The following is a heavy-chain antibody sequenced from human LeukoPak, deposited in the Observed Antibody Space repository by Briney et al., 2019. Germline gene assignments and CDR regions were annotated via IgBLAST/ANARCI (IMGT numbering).Heavy chain of an antibody. CDR1: GFTFSSYA. CDR2: ISGSGGST. D-gene: IGHD3-10*01. CDR3: ASTGRERAMVRGVKGPDY. J-gene: IGHJ4*02. Sequence: LSGGSLRLSCAASGFTFSSYAMSWVRQAPGKGLEWVSAISGSGGSTYYADSVKGRFTISRDNSKNTLYLQMNSLRAEDTAVYYCASTGRERAMVRGVKGPDYWGQGTLVTVSS. V-gene: IGHV3-23*01.